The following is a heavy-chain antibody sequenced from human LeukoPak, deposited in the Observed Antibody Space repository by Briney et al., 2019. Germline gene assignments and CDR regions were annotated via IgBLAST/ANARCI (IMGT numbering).Heavy chain of an antibody. Sequence: SETLSLTCTVSGGSISSYYWSWIRQPPGKGLEWIGYIYYSGSTNYNPSPKSRVTISVDTSKNQFSLKLSSVTAADTAVYYCARGRQQVQGGFGYWGQGTLVTVSS. D-gene: IGHD6-13*01. CDR2: IYYSGST. CDR1: GGSISSYY. J-gene: IGHJ4*02. V-gene: IGHV4-59*01. CDR3: ARGRQQVQGGFGY.